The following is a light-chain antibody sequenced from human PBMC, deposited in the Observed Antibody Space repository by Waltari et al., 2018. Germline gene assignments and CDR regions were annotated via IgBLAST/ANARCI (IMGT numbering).Light chain of an antibody. J-gene: IGLJ3*02. CDR2: STT. CDR3: LLYDGSDQV. V-gene: IGLV7-43*01. CDR1: AGAVTRATY. Sequence: QTVVPQEPSLTVSPEGAVTLTCASSAGAVTRATYPNWIKQKPGQVPRSLIQSTTNRHSGTPARFSGSLLGGKAALTLSGVQPEDEAEYYCLLYDGSDQVFGGGTKLTVL.